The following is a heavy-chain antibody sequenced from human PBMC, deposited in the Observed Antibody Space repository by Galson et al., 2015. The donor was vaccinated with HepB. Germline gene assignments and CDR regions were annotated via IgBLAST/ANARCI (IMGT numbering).Heavy chain of an antibody. CDR2: FDPDDGET. CDR1: GYTLTELS. J-gene: IGHJ4*02. D-gene: IGHD6-19*01. CDR3: ATFPVAGGSIDY. Sequence: SVKVSCKVSGYTLTELSMHWVRQAPGKGLEWMGGFDPDDGETIYAQKFQGRVTMTEDTSTDTAYMELSSLRSEDTAVYYCATFPVAGGSIDYWGQGTLVTVSS. V-gene: IGHV1-24*01.